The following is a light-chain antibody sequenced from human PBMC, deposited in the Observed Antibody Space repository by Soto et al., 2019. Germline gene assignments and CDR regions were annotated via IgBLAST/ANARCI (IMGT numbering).Light chain of an antibody. CDR3: VLYMRSGLRV. J-gene: IGLJ2*01. V-gene: IGLV8-61*01. CDR1: SGSVSVSNY. Sequence: QTVVTQEPSFSVSPGATVTLTCGLSSGSVSVSNYPSWYQQTPGQAPRTLMYSTNTRSSGVPDRFSGSILGNKAALTITGAQADDESDYYCVLYMRSGLRVFGGGTKLTVL. CDR2: STN.